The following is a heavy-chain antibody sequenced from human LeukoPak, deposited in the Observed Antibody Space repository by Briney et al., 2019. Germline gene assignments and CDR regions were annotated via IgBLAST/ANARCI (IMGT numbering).Heavy chain of an antibody. J-gene: IGHJ4*02. CDR1: GGSISSYY. CDR2: IYYSGST. V-gene: IGHV4-59*01. D-gene: IGHD3-22*01. CDR3: AREGRSDYYDSSGYPPSFDY. Sequence: SETLSLTCTVSGGSISSYYWSWIRQPPGKGLEWIGYIYYSGSTNYNPSLKSRVTISVGTSKNQFSLKLSSVAAADTAVYYCAREGRSDYYDSSGYPPSFDYWGQGTLVTVSS.